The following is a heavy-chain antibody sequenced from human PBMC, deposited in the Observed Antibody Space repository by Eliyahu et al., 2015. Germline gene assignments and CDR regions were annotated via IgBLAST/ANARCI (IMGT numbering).Heavy chain of an antibody. V-gene: IGHV4-34*01. D-gene: IGHD7-27*01. CDR1: GGSFSDXY. Sequence: QVQLQQWGAGLLKPSETLSLTCAVYGGSFSDXYWXWXXQPPGKGLVRIGEINHXGNTNYNPSLXSRVTISVDTSKNQFSLKXTSVTAADTAVYYCARRRHNLRNWARGDWYFDLWGRGTQVTVSS. J-gene: IGHJ2*01. CDR3: ARRRHNLRNWARGDWYFDL. CDR2: INHXGNT.